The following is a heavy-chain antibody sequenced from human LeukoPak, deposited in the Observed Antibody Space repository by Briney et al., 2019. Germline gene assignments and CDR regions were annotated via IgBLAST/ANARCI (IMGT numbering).Heavy chain of an antibody. Sequence: SETVSLTCAVYGGTFSGYYWSWIRQPPGKGLEWIGEINHSGSTNYNPSLKSRATISVDTSKNQFYLKLSSVTAADTAVYYCAGYHIVVVTAINGGPDAFDIWGQGTMVAVSS. CDR3: AGYHIVVVTAINGGPDAFDI. CDR2: INHSGST. V-gene: IGHV4-34*08. CDR1: GGTFSGYY. D-gene: IGHD2-21*02. J-gene: IGHJ3*02.